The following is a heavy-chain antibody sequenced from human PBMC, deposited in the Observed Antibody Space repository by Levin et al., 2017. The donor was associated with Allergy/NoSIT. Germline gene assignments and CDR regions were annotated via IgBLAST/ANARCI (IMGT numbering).Heavy chain of an antibody. D-gene: IGHD3-16*01. Sequence: GGSLRLSCAASGFSLSGHWIHWVRQAPGKGLVWVSRINPDGSITNYADSVRGRLTISSDNAKNTLQMHSLRDEDTAVYYCVRKLGGGGELWGQGALVTVSS. V-gene: IGHV3-74*01. CDR2: INPDGSIT. J-gene: IGHJ4*02. CDR3: VRKLGGGGEL. CDR1: GFSLSGHW.